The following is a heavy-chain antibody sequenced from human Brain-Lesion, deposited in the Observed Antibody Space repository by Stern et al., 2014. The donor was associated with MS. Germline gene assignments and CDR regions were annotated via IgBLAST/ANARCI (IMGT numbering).Heavy chain of an antibody. CDR3: VRETGGYTYGDTDFFDF. J-gene: IGHJ4*02. Sequence: VQLVESGPGLVKPSQTLSLTCSVSGVSISSGSYYWNWIRQPAGKGLEWIGRIYASGSTNYSPSLKSRVFISGDTSKNQFSLKLSSVTAADAAMYYCVRETGGYTYGDTDFFDFWGQGTLVTVSS. CDR2: IYASGST. CDR1: GVSISSGSYY. D-gene: IGHD5-18*01. V-gene: IGHV4-61*02.